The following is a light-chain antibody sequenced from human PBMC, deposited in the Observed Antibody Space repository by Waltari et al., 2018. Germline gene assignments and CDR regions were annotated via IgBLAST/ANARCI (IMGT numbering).Light chain of an antibody. CDR3: QQYNRWPPIT. J-gene: IGKJ5*01. CDR1: QSVSSN. V-gene: IGKV3-15*01. Sequence: IVMTQFTATLFVSLGESATLSCRASQSVSSNLAWYQHRPGQAPRLLIYDASTRPTSISARFSGTGSGTEFTLTIRSLQSEDSAVYYCQQYNRWPPITFGQGTRLEIK. CDR2: DAS.